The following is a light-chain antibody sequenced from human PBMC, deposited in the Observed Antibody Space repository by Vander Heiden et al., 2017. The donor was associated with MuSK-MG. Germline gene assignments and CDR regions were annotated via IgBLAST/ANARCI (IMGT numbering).Light chain of an antibody. Sequence: VSAQPPLSRSVTPGQPASISCKSSQSLLHSDGKTYLYWYLQKPGQPPPFLIYEVSKRFSGVPDRFSGSGSGRDFTLQLSRVEAEDVGVYYCMQSIQLPRTFGQGTKVEIK. CDR3: MQSIQLPRT. J-gene: IGKJ1*01. CDR2: EVS. CDR1: QSLLHSDGKTY. V-gene: IGKV2D-29*01.